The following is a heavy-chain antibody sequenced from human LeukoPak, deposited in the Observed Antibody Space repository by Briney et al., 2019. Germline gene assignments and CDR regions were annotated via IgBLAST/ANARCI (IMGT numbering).Heavy chain of an antibody. CDR3: AKDMVRDIVVVPAARGAFDI. CDR1: GFTFDDYA. CDR2: ISWNSGSI. D-gene: IGHD2-2*01. V-gene: IGHV3-9*03. J-gene: IGHJ3*02. Sequence: PGGSLRLSCAASGFTFDDYAMHWVRQAPGKGLEWVSGISWNSGSIGYADSVKGRFTISRDNAKNSLYLQMNSLRAEDMALYYCAKDMVRDIVVVPAARGAFDIWGQGTMVTVSS.